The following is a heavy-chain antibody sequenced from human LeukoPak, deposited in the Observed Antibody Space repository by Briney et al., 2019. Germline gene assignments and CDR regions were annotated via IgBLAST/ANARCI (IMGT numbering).Heavy chain of an antibody. D-gene: IGHD3-16*01. J-gene: IGHJ4*02. V-gene: IGHV1-24*01. CDR1: GYTLTELS. CDR3: ACTAGETNLDY. Sequence: ASVKVSCKVSGYTLTELSMHWVRQAPGKGLEWMGGFDPEDGETIYAQKFQGRVTITADESTSTAYMELSSLRSEDTAVYYCACTAGETNLDYWGQGTLVTVSS. CDR2: FDPEDGET.